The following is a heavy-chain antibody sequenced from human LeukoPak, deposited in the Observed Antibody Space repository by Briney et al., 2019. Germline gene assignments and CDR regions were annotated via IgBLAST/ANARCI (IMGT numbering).Heavy chain of an antibody. CDR2: IYYSGST. J-gene: IGHJ3*02. V-gene: IGHV4-59*01. CDR1: GGSISSYY. CDR3: ARHQRGNSDAFNI. D-gene: IGHD4-23*01. Sequence: SETLSLTCTVSGGSISSYYGSWIRQPPGKGLEWIGYIYYSGSTTYNPSLKSRVTISVDTSKNQFSLKLSSVTAADTAVYYCARHQRGNSDAFNIWGQGTMVTVSS.